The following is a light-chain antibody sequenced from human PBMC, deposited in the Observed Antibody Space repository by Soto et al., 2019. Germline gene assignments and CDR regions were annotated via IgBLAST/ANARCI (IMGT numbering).Light chain of an antibody. J-gene: IGLJ3*02. V-gene: IGLV2-14*01. CDR1: SSDVGGSNH. CDR3: RSYATSSTLVL. CDR2: DVS. Sequence: QSALTQPASVSGSPGQSITISCTGTSSDVGGSNHVSWYQQHPGKAPKLMIFDVSTRPSGVSNRFSGSKSGNTASLTISGLQAEDEADYYCRSYATSSTLVLFGGGTKVTVL.